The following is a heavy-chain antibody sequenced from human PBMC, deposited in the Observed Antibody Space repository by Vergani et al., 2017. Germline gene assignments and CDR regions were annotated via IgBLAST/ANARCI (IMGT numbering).Heavy chain of an antibody. CDR1: GFTFSSYS. Sequence: EVQLVESGGGLVKPGGSLRLSCAASGFTFSSYSMNWVRQAPGKGLEWVSSISSSSSYIYYADSVKGRFTISRDNAKNSLYLQMNSLRAEDTAVYYCARARGYCSSTSCYTVGFDDWGQGTLVTVSS. CDR3: ARARGYCSSTSCYTVGFDD. CDR2: ISSSSSYI. J-gene: IGHJ4*02. V-gene: IGHV3-21*01. D-gene: IGHD2-2*02.